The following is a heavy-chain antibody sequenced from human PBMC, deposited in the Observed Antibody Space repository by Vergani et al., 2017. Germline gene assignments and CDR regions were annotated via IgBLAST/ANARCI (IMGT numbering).Heavy chain of an antibody. V-gene: IGHV4-31*03. CDR3: ARGCCXDFWSGPFGDYYYGMDV. CDR2: IYYSGST. D-gene: IGHD3-3*01. Sequence: QVQLQESGPGLVKPSQTLSLTCTVSGGSISSGGYYWSWIRQHPGKGLEWIGYIYYSGSTYYNPSLKSRVTISVDTSKNQFSLKLSSVTAADTAVYYCARGCCXDFWSGPFGDYYYGMDVWGQGTTVTVSS. CDR1: GGSISSGGYY. J-gene: IGHJ6*02.